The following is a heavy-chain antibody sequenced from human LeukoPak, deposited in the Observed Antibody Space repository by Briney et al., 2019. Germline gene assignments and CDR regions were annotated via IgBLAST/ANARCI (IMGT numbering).Heavy chain of an antibody. CDR1: GFTFSSYS. Sequence: PGGSLRLSCAASGFTFSSYSMNWVRQAPGKGLEWVSYISSSSSTIYYADSVKGRFTISRDNAKNSLYLQMNSLRAEDTAVYYCARDEPQYSSSWYWADQNAFDIWGQGTMVTVSS. D-gene: IGHD6-13*01. CDR3: ARDEPQYSSSWYWADQNAFDI. J-gene: IGHJ3*02. V-gene: IGHV3-48*04. CDR2: ISSSSSTI.